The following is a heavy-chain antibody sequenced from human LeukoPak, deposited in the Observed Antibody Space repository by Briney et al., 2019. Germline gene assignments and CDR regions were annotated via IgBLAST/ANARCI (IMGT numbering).Heavy chain of an antibody. CDR1: GGTFSSYA. D-gene: IGHD5-18*01. Sequence: SVKVSCKASGGTFSSYAISWVRQAPGQGLEWMGRIIPILGIANYAQKFQGRVTITADKSTSTAYMELSSLRSDDTAVYYCARGYSYGYGPLDYWGQGTLVTVSA. CDR3: ARGYSYGYGPLDY. V-gene: IGHV1-69*04. J-gene: IGHJ4*02. CDR2: IIPILGIA.